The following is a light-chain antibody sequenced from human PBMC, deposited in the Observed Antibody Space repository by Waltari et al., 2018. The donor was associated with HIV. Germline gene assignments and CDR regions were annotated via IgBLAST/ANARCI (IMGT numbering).Light chain of an antibody. V-gene: IGLV1-51*01. Sequence: QSVLTQPPSVSAAPGQRVTISCSGSSSNIGNNYVSWYQHLPGAAPKLLIYDNNNRPSGIPDRFSGSKSGTSATLGITGLQTGDEADYYCGTWDSSLSAVFGGGTKLTVL. CDR1: SSNIGNNY. CDR2: DNN. J-gene: IGLJ3*02. CDR3: GTWDSSLSAV.